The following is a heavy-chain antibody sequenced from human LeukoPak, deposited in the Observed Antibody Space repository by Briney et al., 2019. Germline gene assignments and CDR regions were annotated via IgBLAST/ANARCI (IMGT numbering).Heavy chain of an antibody. Sequence: WGSLRLSCAASGFTLTYNGMNWVRQAPGKGLEGVSFISRSSTTIYYADSVKGRFNISRENAKNSLYLQMNILRAEDTAVYYWAELGITMIGGVWGKGTTVTISS. CDR3: AELGITMIGGV. CDR2: ISRSSTTI. D-gene: IGHD3-10*02. CDR1: GFTLTYNG. V-gene: IGHV3-48*04. J-gene: IGHJ6*04.